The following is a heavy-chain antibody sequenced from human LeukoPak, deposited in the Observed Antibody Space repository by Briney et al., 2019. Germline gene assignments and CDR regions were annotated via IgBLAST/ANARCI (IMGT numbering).Heavy chain of an antibody. CDR3: ARAWVPYGSGSYDDAFDI. J-gene: IGHJ3*02. CDR2: IYTSGST. V-gene: IGHV4-61*02. CDR1: GGSISSGSYY. D-gene: IGHD3-10*01. Sequence: SQTLSLTCTVSGGSISSGSYYWSWIRQPPGKGLEWIGRIYTSGSTNYHPSLKSRVTISVDTSKNQFSLKLSSVTAADTAVYYCARAWVPYGSGSYDDAFDIWGQGTMVTVSS.